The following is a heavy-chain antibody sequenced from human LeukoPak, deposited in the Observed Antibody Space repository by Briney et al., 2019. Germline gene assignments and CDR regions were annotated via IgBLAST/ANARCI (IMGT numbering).Heavy chain of an antibody. Sequence: PSETLSLTCTVSGGSITTGTYYWSWIRQHPGKGLEWIGYIYYTGTTDYRSSLRSRVTISRDTSKNQFSLKLTSVTAADTAVYYCARVRSRTNFHFHYWGQGTLVTVSS. CDR2: IYYTGTT. D-gene: IGHD6-13*01. J-gene: IGHJ4*02. CDR3: ARVRSRTNFHFHY. V-gene: IGHV4-31*03. CDR1: GGSITTGTYY.